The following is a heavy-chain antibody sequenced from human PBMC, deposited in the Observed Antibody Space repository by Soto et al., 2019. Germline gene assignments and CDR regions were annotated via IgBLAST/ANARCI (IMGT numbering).Heavy chain of an antibody. D-gene: IGHD2-2*01. V-gene: IGHV3-23*01. CDR2: ISGSGGST. J-gene: IGHJ4*02. CDR1: GFTFSSYA. CDR3: AKVNVVVPAAILDY. Sequence: PGGSLRLSCAASGFTFSSYAMSWVRQAPGKGLEWVSAISGSGGSTYYADSVKGRFTISRDNSKNTLYLQMNSLRAEDTAVYYCAKVNVVVPAAILDYWGQGTLVTVSS.